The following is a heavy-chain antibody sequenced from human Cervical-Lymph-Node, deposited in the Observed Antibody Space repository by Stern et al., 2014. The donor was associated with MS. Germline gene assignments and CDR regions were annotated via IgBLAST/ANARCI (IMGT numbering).Heavy chain of an antibody. CDR1: GFTLDDYA. Sequence: EVQLVESGGGLVQPGRSLRLSCEASGFTLDDYAMHWVRQGPGKGLEWVSCISWNSGKIGYADSVKGRFTISRDNAKNSLYLQMNSLRAEDTALYYCAKPLYHSYGMDVWGQGTMVTVSS. V-gene: IGHV3-9*01. J-gene: IGHJ6*02. D-gene: IGHD3-16*01. CDR2: ISWNSGKI. CDR3: AKPLYHSYGMDV.